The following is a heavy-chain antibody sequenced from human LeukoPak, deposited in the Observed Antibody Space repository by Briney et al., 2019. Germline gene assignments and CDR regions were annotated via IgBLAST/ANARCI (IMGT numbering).Heavy chain of an antibody. D-gene: IGHD6-19*01. Sequence: GGSLRLSCAASGFTFSSYSMNWVRQAPGKGLEWVSSISSSSSYISYADSVKGRFTISRDNAKNSLDLQMNSLRAEDTAVYYCAIDRYSSGWYPFDYWGQGTLVTVSS. CDR3: AIDRYSSGWYPFDY. CDR2: ISSSSSYI. V-gene: IGHV3-21*01. CDR1: GFTFSSYS. J-gene: IGHJ4*02.